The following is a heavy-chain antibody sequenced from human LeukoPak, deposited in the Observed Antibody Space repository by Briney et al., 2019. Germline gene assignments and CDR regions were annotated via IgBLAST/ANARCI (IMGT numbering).Heavy chain of an antibody. J-gene: IGHJ3*02. CDR3: ARLDDNSSYYQDAFDI. D-gene: IGHD3-22*01. V-gene: IGHV5-51*01. CDR1: GYNFTNYW. CDR2: IDPGDSDT. Sequence: GESLKLSCKASGYNFTNYWIVWVRQMPGKGLEWMGIIDPGDSDTMYNPSLQGQVTISADKSLSTANLQWSSLKASDTAMYYCARLDDNSSYYQDAFDIWGQGTVVTVSS.